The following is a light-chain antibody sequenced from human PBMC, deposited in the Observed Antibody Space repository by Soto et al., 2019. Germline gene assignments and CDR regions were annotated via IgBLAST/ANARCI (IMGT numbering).Light chain of an antibody. CDR1: QSVSSN. Sequence: EIVMTQSPATLSVSPGARATLSCRASQSVSSNLAWYQQKPGQAPRLLIYGASTRATGIPARFSGSGSGTEFTLNISSLQSEDFAVYYCQQYNNWPPTFGQGTRLEIK. CDR2: GAS. CDR3: QQYNNWPPT. J-gene: IGKJ5*01. V-gene: IGKV3-15*01.